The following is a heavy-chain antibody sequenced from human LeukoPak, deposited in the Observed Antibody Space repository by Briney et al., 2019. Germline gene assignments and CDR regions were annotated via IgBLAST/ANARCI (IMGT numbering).Heavy chain of an antibody. V-gene: IGHV3-72*01. CDR2: TRNKANSYTT. CDR3: ARVRWSGGSCRTFDY. CDR1: GFTFSDHY. J-gene: IGHJ4*02. D-gene: IGHD2-15*01. Sequence: PGGSLRLSCAASGFTFSDHYMDWVRQAPGKGLEWVGRTRNKANSYTTEYAASVKGRFTISRDDSKNSLYLQMNSLKTEDTAVYYCARVRWSGGSCRTFDYWGQGTLVTVSS.